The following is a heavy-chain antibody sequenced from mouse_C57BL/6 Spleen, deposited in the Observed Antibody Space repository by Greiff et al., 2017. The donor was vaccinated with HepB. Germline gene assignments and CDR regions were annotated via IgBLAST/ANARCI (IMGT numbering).Heavy chain of an antibody. D-gene: IGHD1-1*01. CDR1: GYTFTSYW. V-gene: IGHV1-69*01. Sequence: QVQLQQPGAELVMPGASVKLSCKASGYTFTSYWMHWVKQRPGQGLEWIGEIDPSDSYTNYNQKFKGKSTLTVDKSSSTAYMKLSSLTSEGAEVYYCARSYCYGRSYWYCDVWGTGTTVTVSS. CDR2: IDPSDSYT. J-gene: IGHJ1*03. CDR3: ARSYCYGRSYWYCDV.